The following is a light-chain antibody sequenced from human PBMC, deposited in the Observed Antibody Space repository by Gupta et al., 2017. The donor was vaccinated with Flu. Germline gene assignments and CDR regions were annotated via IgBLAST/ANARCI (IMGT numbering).Light chain of an antibody. CDR1: SSNIGSNY. V-gene: IGLV1-47*01. CDR2: RNN. CDR3: AAWDDSLSGSYV. Sequence: QSVLTQPPSASGTPGQRVPIPFSGSSSNIGSNYVYWYQQLPGTAPKLLIYRNNQRPSGVPDRFSGSKSGTSASLAISGLRSEDEADYYCAAWDDSLSGSYVFGTGTKVTVL. J-gene: IGLJ1*01.